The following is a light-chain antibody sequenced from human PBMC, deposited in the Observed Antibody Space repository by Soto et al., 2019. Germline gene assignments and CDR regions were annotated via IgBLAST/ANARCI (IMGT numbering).Light chain of an antibody. CDR2: AAS. V-gene: IGKV1-39*01. CDR3: QLSYSTAFI. J-gene: IGKJ2*01. CDR1: ESIINY. Sequence: DIQMTQSPSSLSASVGDRVTITCRASESIINYLNWYQQKPGKVPKLLIYAASRLQSGVPSRCSGSESGTDLPLTIRILEPEDFATYCYQLSYSTAFIFGQGNKLEI.